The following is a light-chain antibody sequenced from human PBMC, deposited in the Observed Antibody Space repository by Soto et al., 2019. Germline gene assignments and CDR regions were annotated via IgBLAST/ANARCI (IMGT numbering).Light chain of an antibody. CDR1: SNDIGANNY. J-gene: IGLJ2*01. CDR3: TSYTITSTLV. CDR2: EAA. V-gene: IGLV2-14*01. Sequence: QSALTQPASVSGSPGQSITISCTGTSNDIGANNYVSWYQHHPGKAPKILIYEAANRPSGVSHRFSGSKSANTASLTISGRQAEDEADYFCTSYTITSTLVFGGGTKLTVL.